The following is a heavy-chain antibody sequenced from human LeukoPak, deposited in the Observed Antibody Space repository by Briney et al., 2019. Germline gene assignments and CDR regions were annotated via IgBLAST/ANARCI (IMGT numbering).Heavy chain of an antibody. CDR3: AKEKDYGGNSWYYYGMDV. V-gene: IGHV3-23*01. J-gene: IGHJ6*02. Sequence: GGSLRLSCAASGFTFSSYAMSWFRQAPGKGLEWVSAISGSGGSTYYADSVKGRFTISRDNSKNTLYLQMNSLRAEDTAVYYCAKEKDYGGNSWYYYGMDVWGQGTTVTVSS. CDR1: GFTFSSYA. D-gene: IGHD4-23*01. CDR2: ISGSGGST.